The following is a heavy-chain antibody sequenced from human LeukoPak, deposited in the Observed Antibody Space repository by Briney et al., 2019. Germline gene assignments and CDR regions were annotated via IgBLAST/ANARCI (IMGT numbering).Heavy chain of an antibody. V-gene: IGHV4-30-2*01. CDR1: GGSISSGGYS. D-gene: IGHD6-13*01. J-gene: IGHJ4*02. Sequence: SETLSLTCAVSGGSISSGGYSWSWIRQPPGKGLEWIGYIYHSGSTYYNPSLKSRVTISVDRSKNQFSLKLSSVTAADTAVYYCARVGSSSLVDYWGQGTLVTVSS. CDR3: ARVGSSSLVDY. CDR2: IYHSGST.